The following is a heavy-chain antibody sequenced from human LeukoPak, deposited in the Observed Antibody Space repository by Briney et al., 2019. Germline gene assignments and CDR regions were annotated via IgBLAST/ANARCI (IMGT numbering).Heavy chain of an antibody. CDR1: GESFRNYY. D-gene: IGHD3-9*01. Sequence: SETLSLTCAVYGESFRNYYWTWIRQRPGKGLEWIGEINHSGSTNYNPSLKSRVTISVDTSKNQFSLKLSSVTAADTAVYYCARGLYYDILTGYGSYYFDYWGQGTLVTVSS. CDR3: ARGLYYDILTGYGSYYFDY. CDR2: INHSGST. V-gene: IGHV4-34*01. J-gene: IGHJ4*02.